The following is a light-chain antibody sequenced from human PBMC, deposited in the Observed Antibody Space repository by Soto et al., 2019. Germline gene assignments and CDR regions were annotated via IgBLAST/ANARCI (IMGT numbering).Light chain of an antibody. CDR2: GAS. V-gene: IGKV1-39*01. CDR3: QQSHSPPLT. CDR1: QSISSY. J-gene: IGKJ4*01. Sequence: DIQMTQSPSSLSASVGDRVTITCRASQSISSYLNWYQQKPGKAPKVLISGASSLQSGVPLRFSGSGSGKDFNLTISSLQSEDFASYYCQQSHSPPLTFAGGTKVEI.